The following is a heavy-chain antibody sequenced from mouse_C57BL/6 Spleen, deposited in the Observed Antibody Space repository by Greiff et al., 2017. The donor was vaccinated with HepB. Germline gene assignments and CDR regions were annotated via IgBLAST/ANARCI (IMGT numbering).Heavy chain of an antibody. D-gene: IGHD1-1*01. CDR1: GYAFSSSW. CDR2: IYPGDGDT. Sequence: VQLQQSGPELVKPGASVKISCKASGYAFSSSWMNWVKQRPGKGLEWIGRIYPGDGDTNYNGKFKGKATLTADKSSSTAYMQISSLTSEDSAVYFRARSHYYGSSYDYWGQGTTLTVSS. CDR3: ARSHYYGSSYDY. J-gene: IGHJ2*01. V-gene: IGHV1-82*01.